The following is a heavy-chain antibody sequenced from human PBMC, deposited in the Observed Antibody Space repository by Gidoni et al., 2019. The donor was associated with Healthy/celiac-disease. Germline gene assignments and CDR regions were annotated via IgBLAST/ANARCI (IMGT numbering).Heavy chain of an antibody. CDR1: GFTFADYA. CDR3: AKDILHYYDRSGYLDY. V-gene: IGHV3-9*01. J-gene: IGHJ4*02. CDR2: ISWNSGSI. Sequence: EVQLVESGGGLVQPGRSLRLSCAASGFTFADYAMHWVRQAPGKGLEWVSGISWNSGSIGYADSVKGRFTISRDNAKNSLYLQMNSLRAEDTALYYCAKDILHYYDRSGYLDYWGQGTLVTVSS. D-gene: IGHD3-22*01.